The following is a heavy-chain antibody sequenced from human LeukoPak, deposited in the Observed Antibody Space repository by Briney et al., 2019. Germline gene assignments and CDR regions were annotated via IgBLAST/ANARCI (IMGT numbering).Heavy chain of an antibody. Sequence: GGSLRLSCAASGFTFSTYRMYWVRQVPGKGLVWVSRIYPDGTSTTYADSVKGRFTVSRDNAENTLSLQMNSLRAEDTAVYYCAREAYGSGNYFFGYWGQGALVTVSS. D-gene: IGHD3-10*01. CDR2: IYPDGTST. J-gene: IGHJ4*02. CDR3: AREAYGSGNYFFGY. V-gene: IGHV3-74*01. CDR1: GFTFSTYR.